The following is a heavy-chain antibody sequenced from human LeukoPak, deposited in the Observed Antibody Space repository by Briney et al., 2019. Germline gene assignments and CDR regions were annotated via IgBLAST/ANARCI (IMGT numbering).Heavy chain of an antibody. CDR2: IYTSGST. J-gene: IGHJ4*02. CDR1: GGSISSGSYY. V-gene: IGHV4-61*02. CDR3: ARNEDYGGNSNSFDY. D-gene: IGHD4-23*01. Sequence: SETLSLTCTVSGGSISSGSYYWSWIRQPAGKGLEWIGRIYTSGSTNYNPSLKSRVTISVDTSKNQFSLKLSSVTAADTAVYYCARNEDYGGNSNSFDYWGQGTLVTVSS.